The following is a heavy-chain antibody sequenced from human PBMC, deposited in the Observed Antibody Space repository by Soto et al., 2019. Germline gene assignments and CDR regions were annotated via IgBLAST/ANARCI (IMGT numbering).Heavy chain of an antibody. CDR1: GFTFSNYA. J-gene: IGHJ2*01. D-gene: IGHD3-3*01. Sequence: QVQLVESGGGVVQPGRSLRLSCAASGFTFSNYAMHWVRQTPGKGLEWVAIVSYDGTNQYYADSVKGRFTISRDNSENTLYRQTNSLSADDTALYYCASDGATEAWRPWDFDLWVRGTLVTVSS. CDR2: VSYDGTNQ. V-gene: IGHV3-30-3*01. CDR3: ASDGATEAWRPWDFDL.